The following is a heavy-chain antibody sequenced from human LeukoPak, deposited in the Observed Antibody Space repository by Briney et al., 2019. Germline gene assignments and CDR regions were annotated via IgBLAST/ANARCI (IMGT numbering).Heavy chain of an antibody. J-gene: IGHJ6*02. Sequence: SETLSLTCAVYGGSFSGYYWSWIRQPPGKGLEWIGEINHSGSTNYNPSLKSRVTISVDTSKNRFSLKLSSVTAADTAVYYCAILATHYYYYGMDVWGQGTTVTVSS. CDR1: GGSFSGYY. D-gene: IGHD3-3*02. V-gene: IGHV4-34*01. CDR2: INHSGST. CDR3: AILATHYYYYGMDV.